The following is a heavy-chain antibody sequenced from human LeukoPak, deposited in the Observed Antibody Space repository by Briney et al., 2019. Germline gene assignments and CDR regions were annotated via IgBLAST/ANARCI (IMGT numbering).Heavy chain of an antibody. CDR2: MNPNSGNT. CDR1: GGTFTSYT. Sequence: ASVKDSCKASGGTFTSYTISWVRQAPGQGLEWMGWMNPNSGNTGYAQKFQGRVTMTRNTSISTAYMELSSLRSEDTAVYYCARGAFLWFGELYRPYNWFDPWGQGTLVTVSS. J-gene: IGHJ5*02. CDR3: ARGAFLWFGELYRPYNWFDP. D-gene: IGHD3-10*01. V-gene: IGHV1-8*02.